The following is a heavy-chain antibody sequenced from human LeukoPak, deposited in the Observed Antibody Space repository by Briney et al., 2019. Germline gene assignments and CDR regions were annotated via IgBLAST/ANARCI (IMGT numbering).Heavy chain of an antibody. J-gene: IGHJ4*02. D-gene: IGHD3-3*01. V-gene: IGHV1-2*02. CDR3: ARDPVNTYYDFWSGYYTGRYFDY. Sequence: GASVKVSCKASGYTFTGYYMHWVRQAPGQGLEWMGWINPNSGGTSYAQKFQGRVTMTRDTSISTAYMELSRLRSDDTAVYYCARDPVNTYYDFWSGYYTGRYFDYWGQGTLVTVSS. CDR1: GYTFTGYY. CDR2: INPNSGGT.